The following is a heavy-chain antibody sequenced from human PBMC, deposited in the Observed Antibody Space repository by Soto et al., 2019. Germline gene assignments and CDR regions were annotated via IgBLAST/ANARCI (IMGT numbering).Heavy chain of an antibody. J-gene: IGHJ6*02. CDR3: AKGLRYFDWLSDLSGDYYYYYGMDV. D-gene: IGHD3-9*01. V-gene: IGHV3-23*01. CDR2: ISGSGGST. CDR1: GFTFSSYA. Sequence: GGSLRLSCAASGFTFSSYAMSWVRQAPGKGLEWVSAISGSGGSTYYADSVKGRFTISRDNSKNTLYLQMNSLRAEDTAVYYCAKGLRYFDWLSDLSGDYYYYYGMDVWGQGTTVTVSS.